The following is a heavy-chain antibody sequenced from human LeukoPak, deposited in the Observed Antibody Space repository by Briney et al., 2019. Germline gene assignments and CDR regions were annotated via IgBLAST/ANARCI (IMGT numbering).Heavy chain of an antibody. D-gene: IGHD3-3*01. V-gene: IGHV3-53*01. CDR3: ARGLEGVVIMYYYYGMDV. Sequence: GGSLRLSCAASGFAVSSNYMSWVRQAPGKGLEWLSVIYSGGSTYYGDSVKGRFTISRDNPKNTLYLQMNNLRAEDTAVYYCARGLEGVVIMYYYYGMDVWGQGTTVTVSS. CDR2: IYSGGST. CDR1: GFAVSSNY. J-gene: IGHJ6*02.